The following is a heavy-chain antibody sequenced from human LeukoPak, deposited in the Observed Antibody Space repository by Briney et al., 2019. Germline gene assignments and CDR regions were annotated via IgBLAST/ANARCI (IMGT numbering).Heavy chain of an antibody. CDR1: GSSISSGSYY. CDR2: IYTSGST. CDR3: AREIWGYPFDL. D-gene: IGHD3-16*01. Sequence: SETLSLTCTVSGSSISSGSYYWSWIRQPAGKGLEWIGRIYTSGSTNYNPSLKSRVTISVDTSKNQFSLKLSSVTAADTAVYYCAREIWGYPFDLWGRGTLVTVSS. J-gene: IGHJ2*01. V-gene: IGHV4-61*02.